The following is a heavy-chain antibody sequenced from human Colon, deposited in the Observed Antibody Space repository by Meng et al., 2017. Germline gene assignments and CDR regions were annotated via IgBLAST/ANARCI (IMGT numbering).Heavy chain of an antibody. Sequence: GGSLRLSCAASGFTFSSYAMSWVRQAPGKGLEWVSAISAGGGVTYYAESVKGRFTISRDNSENTVSLQMNSLRAEDTAVYYCAKGSVSSGTYYFDYWGQGTLVTVSS. V-gene: IGHV3-23*01. D-gene: IGHD5/OR15-5a*01. CDR3: AKGSVSSGTYYFDY. CDR1: GFTFSSYA. J-gene: IGHJ4*02. CDR2: ISAGGGVT.